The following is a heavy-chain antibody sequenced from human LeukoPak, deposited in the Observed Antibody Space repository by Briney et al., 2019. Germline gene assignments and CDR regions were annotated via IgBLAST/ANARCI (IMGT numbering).Heavy chain of an antibody. CDR2: IYYSGST. V-gene: IGHV4-59*01. Sequence: PSETLSLTCAVYGGSFSGYYWSWIRQPPGKGLEWIGYIYYSGSTNYNPSLKSRVTISVDTSKNQFSLKLSSVTAADTAVYYCARGIAAYYGMDVWGQGTTVTVSS. CDR3: ARGIAAYYGMDV. CDR1: GGSFSGYY. J-gene: IGHJ6*02. D-gene: IGHD6-13*01.